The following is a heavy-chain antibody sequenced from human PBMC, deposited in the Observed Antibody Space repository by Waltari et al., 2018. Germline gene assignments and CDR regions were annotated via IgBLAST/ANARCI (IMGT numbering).Heavy chain of an antibody. CDR3: ARGRKERYCSGGSCRKYYYYGMDV. V-gene: IGHV4-34*01. Sequence: QVQLQQWGAGLLKPSETLSLTCAVYGGSFSGYYWSWIRQPPGKGLEWIGEINHCGSTKYNPALKSRVTIAVDTSKNQFSLKLSAVTAADTAGYYWARGRKERYCSGGSCRKYYYYGMDVWGQGTTVTVSS. CDR2: INHCGST. J-gene: IGHJ6*02. CDR1: GGSFSGYY. D-gene: IGHD2-15*01.